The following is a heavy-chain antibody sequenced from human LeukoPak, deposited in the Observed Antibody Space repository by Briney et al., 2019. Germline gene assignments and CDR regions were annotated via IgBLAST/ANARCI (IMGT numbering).Heavy chain of an antibody. J-gene: IGHJ5*02. CDR3: ARVYSGSYANWFDP. V-gene: IGHV1-69*04. CDR2: IIPILGIA. Sequence: SVKVSCKASGGTFSSYAISWVRQAPGQGLEWMGRIIPILGIANYAQKFQGRVTITADKSTSTAYMEMSSLRSEDTAVYYCARVYSGSYANWFDPWGQGTLVTVSS. CDR1: GGTFSSYA. D-gene: IGHD1-26*01.